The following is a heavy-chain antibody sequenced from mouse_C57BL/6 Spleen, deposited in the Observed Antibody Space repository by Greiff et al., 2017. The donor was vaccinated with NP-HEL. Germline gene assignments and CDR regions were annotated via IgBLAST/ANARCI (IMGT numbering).Heavy chain of an antibody. J-gene: IGHJ2*01. D-gene: IGHD2-5*01. V-gene: IGHV1-52*01. CDR3: ARSSSSHYEGYFYY. CDR2: IDPSASET. CDR1: GYTFTSYW. Sequence: QVQLQQPGAELVRPGSSVKLSCKASGYTFTSYWMHWVKQRPIQGLEWIGNIDPSASETHYNQKFKDKATLTVAKSSSTAYMQLSILTSEDSAVYSCARSSSSHYEGYFYYWGQGTTLTVSS.